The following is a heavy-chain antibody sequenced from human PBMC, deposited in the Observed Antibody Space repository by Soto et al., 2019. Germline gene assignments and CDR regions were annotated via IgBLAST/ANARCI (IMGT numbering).Heavy chain of an antibody. D-gene: IGHD3-22*01. CDR1: GFTFSSYG. V-gene: IGHV3-30*18. CDR3: AKAYYYDSSGYGMDV. Sequence: GGSLRLSCAASGFTFSSYGMHWVRQAPGKGLEWVAVISYDGSNKYYADSVKGRFNISRDNSKNTLYLQMNSLRAEDTAVYYCAKAYYYDSSGYGMDVWGQGTTVTVSS. CDR2: ISYDGSNK. J-gene: IGHJ6*02.